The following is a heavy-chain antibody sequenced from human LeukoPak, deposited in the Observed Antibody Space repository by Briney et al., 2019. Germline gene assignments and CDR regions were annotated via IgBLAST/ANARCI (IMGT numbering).Heavy chain of an antibody. Sequence: PSETLSLTCAVYGGSFSGYYWSWIRQPPGKGLEWIGEINHSGSTNYNPSLKSRVTMSVDTSTNQFSLKLSSVTAADTAVYYCARGRGWQQLVGTYFDYWGQGTLVTVSS. J-gene: IGHJ4*02. CDR3: ARGRGWQQLVGTYFDY. V-gene: IGHV4-34*01. D-gene: IGHD6-13*01. CDR1: GGSFSGYY. CDR2: INHSGST.